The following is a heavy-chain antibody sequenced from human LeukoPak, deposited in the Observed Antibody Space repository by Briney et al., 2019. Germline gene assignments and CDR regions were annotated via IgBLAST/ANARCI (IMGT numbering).Heavy chain of an antibody. CDR2: ISSRSFTI. CDR3: STVVAGYSDN. Sequence: GGSLRLSCAASGFTFSAYSMNWVRQAPGKGLDWVSYISSRSFTIYYADSVKGRFTISRDNSKTTLYLQMNSLRDEDTAVYYCSTVVAGYSDNWGQGTLVTVSS. D-gene: IGHD6-19*01. CDR1: GFTFSAYS. J-gene: IGHJ4*02. V-gene: IGHV3-48*02.